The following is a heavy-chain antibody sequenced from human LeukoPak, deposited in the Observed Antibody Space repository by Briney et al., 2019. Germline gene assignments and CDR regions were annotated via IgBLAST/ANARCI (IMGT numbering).Heavy chain of an antibody. CDR3: ARDFLGESGAGGC. Sequence: GGSLRLSCVASGFTFRSYSMNWVRQAPGKGLEWVSSISPSGSSTWHAESVKGRFTISRDNARNSLFLQMNSLRAEDTAVYYCARDFLGESGAGGCWGQGTLVTASS. CDR1: GFTFRSYS. CDR2: ISPSGSST. D-gene: IGHD3-10*01. J-gene: IGHJ4*02. V-gene: IGHV3-21*01.